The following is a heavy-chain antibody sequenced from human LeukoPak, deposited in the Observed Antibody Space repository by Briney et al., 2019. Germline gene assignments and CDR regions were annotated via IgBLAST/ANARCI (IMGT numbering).Heavy chain of an antibody. V-gene: IGHV1-18*01. CDR2: LSAYNGNT. CDR3: ATAGYCSSTSCTHYYYYGMDV. Sequence: ASVEVSCKASGYTFTSYGVSWVRQAPGQGLEWMGWLSAYNGNTNYTQKLQGRVTMTTDTSTSTAYMELRSLRSDDTAVYYCATAGYCSSTSCTHYYYYGMDVWGQGTTVTVSS. CDR1: GYTFTSYG. J-gene: IGHJ6*02. D-gene: IGHD2-2*01.